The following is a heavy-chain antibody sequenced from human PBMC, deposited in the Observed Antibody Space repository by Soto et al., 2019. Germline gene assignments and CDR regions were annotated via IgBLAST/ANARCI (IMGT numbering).Heavy chain of an antibody. CDR3: ARSRDCGGDCYPAEYFQH. Sequence: ASVKASCKASGYTFTSYYMHWVRQAPRQGLEWMGIINPSGGSTSYAQKFQGRVTMTRDTSTSTVYMELSSLRSEDTAVYYCARSRDCGGDCYPAEYFQHWGQGTLVTVSS. J-gene: IGHJ1*01. CDR2: INPSGGST. V-gene: IGHV1-46*01. D-gene: IGHD2-21*02. CDR1: GYTFTSYY.